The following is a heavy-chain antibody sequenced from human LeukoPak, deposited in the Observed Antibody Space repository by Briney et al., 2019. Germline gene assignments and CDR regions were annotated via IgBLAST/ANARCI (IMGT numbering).Heavy chain of an antibody. CDR3: SREQPGPTDFWGGKLDY. Sequence: PGGSLRLSCAASGFTLSSYGMNWVRQAQGKGLEWVAFIRNYASNSYYANSVKGRFTVSRDNSNNTLYLQLNSLRAEETTVDYFSREQPGPTDFWGGKLDYWGQGSLVTASS. CDR1: GFTLSSYG. CDR2: IRNYASNS. J-gene: IGHJ4*02. V-gene: IGHV3-30*02. D-gene: IGHD3-3*01.